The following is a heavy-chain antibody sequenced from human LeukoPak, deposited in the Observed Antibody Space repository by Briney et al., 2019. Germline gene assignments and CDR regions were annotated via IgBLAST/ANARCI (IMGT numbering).Heavy chain of an antibody. J-gene: IGHJ4*02. V-gene: IGHV3-30*18. D-gene: IGHD3-10*01. Sequence: PGGSLRLSCAASGFTFSSYGMHWVRQAPGKGLEWVAVISYDGSNKYYADSVKGRFTISRDNSKNTLYLQMNSLGAEDTAVYYCAKKAPTGYFDYWGQGTLVTVSS. CDR2: ISYDGSNK. CDR1: GFTFSSYG. CDR3: AKKAPTGYFDY.